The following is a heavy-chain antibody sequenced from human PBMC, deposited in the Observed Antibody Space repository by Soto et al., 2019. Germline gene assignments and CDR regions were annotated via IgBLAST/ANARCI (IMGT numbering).Heavy chain of an antibody. D-gene: IGHD3-16*01. CDR2: ISRSSTYI. CDR1: GFPFSTSN. CDR3: ARGVLPISSTSWFDP. J-gene: IGHJ5*02. V-gene: IGHV3-21*01. Sequence: EVQLVESGGGLVNPGGSLRLSCVVSGFPFSTSNMNWVRQAPGKGLEWVSFISRSSTYIYYADSVKGRFTISRDDAENSLFLQMNSLRDEDTAVYYCARGVLPISSTSWFDPWGQGTLVTVSS.